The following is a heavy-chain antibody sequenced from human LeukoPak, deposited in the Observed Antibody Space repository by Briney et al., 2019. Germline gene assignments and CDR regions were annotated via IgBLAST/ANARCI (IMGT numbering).Heavy chain of an antibody. CDR1: GGTFSSYA. CDR3: AREDYYANWLDP. V-gene: IGHV1-69*04. D-gene: IGHD3-10*01. Sequence: SVKVSCKASGGTFSSYAISWVRQAPGQGLEWMGRIIPILGIANYAQKFQGRVTITADKSTSTAYVELSSLRSEDTAVYYCAREDYYANWLDPWGQGTLVTVSS. CDR2: IIPILGIA. J-gene: IGHJ5*02.